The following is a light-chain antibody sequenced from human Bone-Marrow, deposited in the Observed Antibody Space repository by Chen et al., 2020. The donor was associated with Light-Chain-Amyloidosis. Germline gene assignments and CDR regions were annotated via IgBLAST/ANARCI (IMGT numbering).Light chain of an antibody. J-gene: IGLJ3*02. CDR1: SGSIATTY. V-gene: IGLV6-57*01. CDR2: EDD. CDR3: QSYQGSSQGV. Sequence: NFMLTQPHSVSESPGKTVIISCTRSSGSIATTYVQWYQQRPGSSPSTVIYEDDQRPSGVPDRFSGAIDRSSNSASLTISGLKTEDEADYYCQSYQGSSQGVFGGGTKLTVL.